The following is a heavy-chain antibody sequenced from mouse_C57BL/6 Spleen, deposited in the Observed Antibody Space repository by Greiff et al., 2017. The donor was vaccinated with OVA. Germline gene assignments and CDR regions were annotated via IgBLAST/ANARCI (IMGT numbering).Heavy chain of an antibody. CDR1: GYTFTSYW. V-gene: IGHV1-50*01. J-gene: IGHJ2*01. Sequence: VKLQQPGAELVKPGASVKLSCKASGYTFTSYWMQWVKQRPGQGLEWIGEIDPSDSYTNSNQKFKGKATLTVDTSSSTAYMQLSSLTSEDSAVYYCARRDYGSSYSYFDYWGQGTTLTVSS. CDR3: ARRDYGSSYSYFDY. CDR2: IDPSDSYT. D-gene: IGHD1-1*01.